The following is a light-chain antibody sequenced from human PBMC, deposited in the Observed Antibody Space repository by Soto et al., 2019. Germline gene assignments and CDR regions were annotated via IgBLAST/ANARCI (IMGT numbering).Light chain of an antibody. CDR1: QSVSRTY. V-gene: IGKV3-20*01. CDR2: GAS. Sequence: EIVLTQSPGTLSLSPGERATLSCRASQSVSRTYLAWYQQKPGQAPRLLIYGASSRATGIPDRFSGSGSGKDFTLTISRLAPEDVAVYYCHQYGSSPQTFGQGTKVEIK. CDR3: HQYGSSPQT. J-gene: IGKJ1*01.